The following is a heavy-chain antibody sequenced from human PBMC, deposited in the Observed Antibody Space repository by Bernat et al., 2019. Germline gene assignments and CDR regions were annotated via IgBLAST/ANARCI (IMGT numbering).Heavy chain of an antibody. CDR1: GFTFSSYW. CDR3: ARDSEPRAYSSSWEIDY. D-gene: IGHD6-13*01. Sequence: EVQLVESGGDLVQPGGSLRLSCAASGFTFSSYWMSWVRQAPGRGLEWVANIKQDGSEKYYVDSVKGRFTISRDNAKDSLYLQMNSLRADDTAVYHCARDSEPRAYSSSWEIDYWGQGTLVTVSS. V-gene: IGHV3-7*03. CDR2: IKQDGSEK. J-gene: IGHJ4*02.